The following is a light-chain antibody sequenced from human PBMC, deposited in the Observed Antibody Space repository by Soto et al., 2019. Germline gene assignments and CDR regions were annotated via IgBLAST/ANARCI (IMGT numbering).Light chain of an antibody. Sequence: EIVLTQSPATLSLSPGERATLSCRASQSVSSYLAWYQQKPGQAPRLLFYDVSNRATGIPARFSGSGSGTDFTLTISSLEPEDFAVYYCQQRSNWPLTFGGGTKVEIK. CDR3: QQRSNWPLT. CDR2: DVS. V-gene: IGKV3-11*01. J-gene: IGKJ4*01. CDR1: QSVSSY.